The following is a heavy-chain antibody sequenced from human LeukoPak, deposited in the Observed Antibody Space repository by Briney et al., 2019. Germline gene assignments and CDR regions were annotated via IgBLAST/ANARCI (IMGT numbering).Heavy chain of an antibody. CDR1: GFTFSSYG. CDR3: ARDKADILTGYYIDY. D-gene: IGHD3-9*01. Sequence: GGSLRLSCAASGFTFSSYGMHWVRQAPGKGLEWVAVISYDGSNRYYADSVKGRFTISRDNAKNSLYLQMNSLRAEDTAVYYCARDKADILTGYYIDYWGQGTLVTVSS. J-gene: IGHJ4*02. V-gene: IGHV3-30*03. CDR2: ISYDGSNR.